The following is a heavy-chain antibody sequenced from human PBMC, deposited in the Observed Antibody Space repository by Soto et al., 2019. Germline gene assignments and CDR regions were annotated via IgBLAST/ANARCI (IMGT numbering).Heavy chain of an antibody. J-gene: IGHJ4*02. CDR3: VAHDYGEN. D-gene: IGHD4-17*01. CDR2: INSDGSST. V-gene: IGHV3-74*01. CDR1: GLTFSNYW. Sequence: GGSLRLSCAASGLTFSNYWMHWVRQAPGKGLVWVSRINSDGSSTSYADSVKGRFTISRDNAKNTLYLQMNGLRAEDTAIYYCVAHDYGENWGQGTLVTVSS.